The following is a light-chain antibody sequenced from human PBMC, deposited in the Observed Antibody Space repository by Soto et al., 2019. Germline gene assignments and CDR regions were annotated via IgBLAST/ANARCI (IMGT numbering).Light chain of an antibody. CDR3: SSYTSSSTLV. CDR1: SSDVGGYNY. CDR2: EVS. J-gene: IGLJ2*01. Sequence: QSALTQPASVSGSPGQSITISCTGTSSDVGGYNYVSWYQQHPGKAPKLMIYEVSNRPSGVSKRFSGSKSGNTASLTISGLQDEDEAYYYCSSYTSSSTLVFGGGTKLTVL. V-gene: IGLV2-14*01.